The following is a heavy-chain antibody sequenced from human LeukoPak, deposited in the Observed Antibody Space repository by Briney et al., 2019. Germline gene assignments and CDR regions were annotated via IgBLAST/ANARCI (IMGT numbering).Heavy chain of an antibody. Sequence: PGRSLRLSCAASGFMFTDYGMHWVRQAPGKGLEWVAVIWSDGTNKYYSDSVKGRFAISRDDSNDMVYLQMNRLRAEDTAVYYCAKDIQRGFDYTNSLDYWGQGTLVTVSS. CDR1: GFMFTDYG. CDR3: AKDIQRGFDYTNSLDY. D-gene: IGHD4-11*01. J-gene: IGHJ4*02. V-gene: IGHV3-33*06. CDR2: IWSDGTNK.